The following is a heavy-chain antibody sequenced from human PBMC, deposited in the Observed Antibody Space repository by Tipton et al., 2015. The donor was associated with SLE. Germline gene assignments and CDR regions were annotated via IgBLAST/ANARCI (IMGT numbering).Heavy chain of an antibody. D-gene: IGHD4-17*01. CDR1: GGSLSGHY. Sequence: TLSLTCAVNGGSLSGHYWSWIRQSPGKGLEWIGGVNHSRNTIYNPSLKSRVTISVDTSKNQFSLKLSSVTAADTAVYYCARAYGDPLWGRGTLVTVSS. J-gene: IGHJ2*01. CDR3: ARAYGDPL. V-gene: IGHV4-34*01. CDR2: VNHSRNT.